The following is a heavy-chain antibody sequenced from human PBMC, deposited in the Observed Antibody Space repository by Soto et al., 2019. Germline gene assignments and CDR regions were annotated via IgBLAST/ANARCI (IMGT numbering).Heavy chain of an antibody. CDR3: ARDGVCSTECSWNYRAFFAF. CDR2: ISGSGGSK. D-gene: IGHD1-7*01. CDR1: GFTFSSYA. V-gene: IGHV3-23*01. J-gene: IGHJ4*02. Sequence: GGSLRLSCAASGFTFSSYAMSWVRQAPGKGLEWVSAISGSGGSKYYADSVKGRFTISRDNTKNTLYLQMNSLRAEDTAMYYCARDGVCSTECSWNYRAFFAFSGQGSLVTVSS.